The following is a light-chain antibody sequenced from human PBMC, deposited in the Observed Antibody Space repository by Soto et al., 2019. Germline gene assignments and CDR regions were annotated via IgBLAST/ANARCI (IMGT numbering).Light chain of an antibody. CDR3: QQSYSTPIT. Sequence: DIQMTQSPSSLSASVGDRVTITCRASQSISSYLNWYQQKPGKAPKLLXYPASSLQSGVPSRFSGSGSGTDFTLTISSLQPEDFETYYCQQSYSTPITFGQGTRLENK. CDR2: PAS. V-gene: IGKV1-39*01. CDR1: QSISSY. J-gene: IGKJ5*01.